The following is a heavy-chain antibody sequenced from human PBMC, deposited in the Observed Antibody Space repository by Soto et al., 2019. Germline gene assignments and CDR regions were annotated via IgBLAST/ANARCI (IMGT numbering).Heavy chain of an antibody. D-gene: IGHD3-16*01. Sequence: SETLSLACAVSGGSISSGGYSWSWIRQPPGKGLEWIGYIYHSGSTYYNPSLKSRVTISVDRSKNQFSLKLSSVTAADTAVYYGAGGGGYTFDYWGQGTLVTVSS. J-gene: IGHJ4*02. CDR1: GGSISSGGYS. CDR3: AGGGGYTFDY. V-gene: IGHV4-30-2*01. CDR2: IYHSGST.